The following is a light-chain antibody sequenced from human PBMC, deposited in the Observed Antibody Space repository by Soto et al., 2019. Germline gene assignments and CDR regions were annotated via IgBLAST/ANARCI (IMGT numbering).Light chain of an antibody. Sequence: QSLLTQPPSVSGAPGQRVTISCTGSSSNIGAGYDVHWYQQLPGTAPKLLIYGNTNRPSGVPDRFSGSKSGTSASLAITGLQAEDEADYYCQSYDSSLSGWVFGGGIKLTVL. CDR2: GNT. V-gene: IGLV1-40*01. J-gene: IGLJ2*01. CDR1: SSNIGAGYD. CDR3: QSYDSSLSGWV.